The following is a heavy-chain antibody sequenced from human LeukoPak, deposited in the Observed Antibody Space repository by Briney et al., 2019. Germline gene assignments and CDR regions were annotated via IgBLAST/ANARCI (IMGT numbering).Heavy chain of an antibody. J-gene: IGHJ4*02. D-gene: IGHD2-2*01. CDR3: ARDGEYCTSTGCYYPF. Sequence: GGSLRLSCAVSGFTFSTYGMSWVRQAPGKGLERVSGISTSGSTYYADPVKGRFTISRDNSKNTLYLQMNSLRAEDTAVYYCARDGEYCTSTGCYYPFWGQGTLVTVSS. CDR2: ISTSGST. V-gene: IGHV3-23*01. CDR1: GFTFSTYG.